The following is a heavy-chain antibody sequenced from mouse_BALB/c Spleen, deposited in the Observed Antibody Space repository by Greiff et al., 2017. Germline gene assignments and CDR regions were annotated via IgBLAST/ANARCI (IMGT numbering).Heavy chain of an antibody. CDR2: IDTSDSYT. CDR3: ARSGDHRYDSWFAY. J-gene: IGHJ3*01. D-gene: IGHD2-14*01. CDR1: GYTFTDYW. Sequence: QVQLKQPGAELVMPGASVKMSCKASGYTFTDYWMHWVKQRPGQGLEWIGAIDTSDSYTSYNQKFKGKATLTVDESSSTAYMQLSSLTSEDSAVYYCARSGDHRYDSWFAYWGEGTLVTVSA. V-gene: IGHV1-69*01.